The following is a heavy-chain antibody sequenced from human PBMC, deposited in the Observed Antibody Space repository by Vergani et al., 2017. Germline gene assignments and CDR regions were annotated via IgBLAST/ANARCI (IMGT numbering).Heavy chain of an antibody. J-gene: IGHJ6*02. CDR1: GGSISSSNW. CDR3: ARGRRMPYYYYDGMDV. D-gene: IGHD1-1*01. Sequence: QVQLQQWGAGLLKPSETLSLTCAVSGGSISSSNWWSWVRQPPGKGLEWIGEIYHSGSTNYNPSLKSRVTISVDKSKNQFSLKLSSVTAADTAVYYCARGRRMPYYYYDGMDVWGQGTTVTVSS. V-gene: IGHV4-4*02. CDR2: IYHSGST.